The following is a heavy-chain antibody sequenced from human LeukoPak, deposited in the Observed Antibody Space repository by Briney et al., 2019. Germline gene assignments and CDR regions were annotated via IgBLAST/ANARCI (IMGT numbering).Heavy chain of an antibody. CDR1: GGSISSGVYY. J-gene: IGHJ4*02. Sequence: PSETLSLTCTVSGGSISSGVYYWNWIRQPAGKGLEWIGRIYSSGSTNYNPSLKSRVTISVDTSKNRFSLKLSSVAAADTAVYYCARDATYYGNGGYYLAFDYWGQGTLVTVSS. CDR2: IYSSGST. CDR3: ARDATYYGNGGYYLAFDY. D-gene: IGHD3-22*01. V-gene: IGHV4-61*02.